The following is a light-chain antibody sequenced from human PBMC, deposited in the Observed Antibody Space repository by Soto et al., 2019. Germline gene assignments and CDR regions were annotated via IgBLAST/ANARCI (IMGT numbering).Light chain of an antibody. J-gene: IGKJ3*01. Sequence: IQLTQSPSFLSPSIGESVTITCRASQVISTSLAWYQVKPGKAPKLLIYAASTLESGVPSRFSATVSGTEFSLTITSLQPEDFATYYCQQYGSSQLTFGPGTKVDIK. CDR1: QVISTS. CDR3: QQYGSSQLT. CDR2: AAS. V-gene: IGKV1-9*01.